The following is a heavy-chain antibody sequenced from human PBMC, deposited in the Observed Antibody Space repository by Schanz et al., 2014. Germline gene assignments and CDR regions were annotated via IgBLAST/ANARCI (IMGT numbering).Heavy chain of an antibody. D-gene: IGHD3-10*01. CDR2: ISGYNGKT. J-gene: IGHJ6*02. Sequence: QAQLMQSGPELKRPGASVKVSCTASGYTLKNYGISWVRQAPGLGLEWMGWISGYNGKTNYAQKFQDRVIMSTDRSSSTAYLELRSLTSDDAAIYYCARHRFGVFYYGLDGWGQGTTILVSS. V-gene: IGHV1-18*01. CDR3: ARHRFGVFYYGLDG. CDR1: GYTLKNYG.